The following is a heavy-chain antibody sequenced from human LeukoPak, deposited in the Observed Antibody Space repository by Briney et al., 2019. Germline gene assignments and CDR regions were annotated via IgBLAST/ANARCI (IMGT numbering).Heavy chain of an antibody. CDR2: VYHSGST. J-gene: IGHJ4*02. Sequence: PSETLSLMCTVSPGSIYTYYWSWIRQPPGKGLEWIGYVYHSGSTNYNPSLKSRVTVSLDTSKNQFSLKLSSVTVADTAVYYCASSQWVAPGSYWGQGILVTVSS. CDR1: PGSIYTYY. D-gene: IGHD1-26*01. V-gene: IGHV4-59*08. CDR3: ASSQWVAPGSY.